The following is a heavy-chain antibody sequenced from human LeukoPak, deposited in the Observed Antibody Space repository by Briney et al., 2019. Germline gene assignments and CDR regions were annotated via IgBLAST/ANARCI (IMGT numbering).Heavy chain of an antibody. J-gene: IGHJ3*02. Sequence: PSETLSLTCTVSGGSINRYYWSWIRQPAGKGLEWIGRIYSTGSTNYNPSLKRRVTISVDTSKNHFSLKLNSVTAADTAVYYCARHLGAQSLIAFDIWGQGTMVTVFS. CDR3: ARHLGAQSLIAFDI. D-gene: IGHD3-16*01. V-gene: IGHV4-4*07. CDR1: GGSINRYY. CDR2: IYSTGST.